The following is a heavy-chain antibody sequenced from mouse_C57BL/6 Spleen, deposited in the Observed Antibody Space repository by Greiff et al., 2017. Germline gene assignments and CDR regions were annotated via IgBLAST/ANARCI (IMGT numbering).Heavy chain of an antibody. Sequence: VQLQQSGPVLVKPGASVKMSCKASGYTFTDYYMNWVKQSHGKSLEWIGVINPYNGGTSYNQKFKGKATLTVDKSSSTAYMELNSLTSEDSAVYYCAREGTITTVEGAWFAYWGQGTLVTVSA. V-gene: IGHV1-19*01. CDR1: GYTFTDYY. D-gene: IGHD1-1*01. CDR2: INPYNGGT. J-gene: IGHJ3*01. CDR3: AREGTITTVEGAWFAY.